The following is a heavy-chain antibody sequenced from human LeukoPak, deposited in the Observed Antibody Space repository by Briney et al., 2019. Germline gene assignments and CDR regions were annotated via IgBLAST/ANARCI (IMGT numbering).Heavy chain of an antibody. CDR1: GYTFTGYY. CDR3: ARDKTYYYDSSCSPGYGMDV. Sequence: ASVKVSCKASGYTFTGYYMHWVRQAPGQGLERMGWINLNSGGTNYAQKFQGRVTMTWDTSISTAYMELSRLRSDDTAVYYCARDKTYYYDSSCSPGYGMDVWGQGTTVTVSS. J-gene: IGHJ6*02. D-gene: IGHD3-22*01. CDR2: INLNSGGT. V-gene: IGHV1-2*02.